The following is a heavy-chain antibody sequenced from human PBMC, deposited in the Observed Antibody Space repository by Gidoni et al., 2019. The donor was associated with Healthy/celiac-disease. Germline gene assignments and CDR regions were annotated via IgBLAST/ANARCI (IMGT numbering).Heavy chain of an antibody. J-gene: IGHJ4*02. CDR2: IRGSGGST. V-gene: IGHV3-23*01. Sequence: EVQLLESGGGLVQPGGSLRLSCAASGFPFGSYSLGWVRQAPGKGLGWVSDIRGSGGSTYYADSVKGRFTISRDNSKNTLYLQMNSLRAEDTAVYYCAKDSRGLELTDYWGQGTLVTVSS. D-gene: IGHD1-7*01. CDR3: AKDSRGLELTDY. CDR1: GFPFGSYS.